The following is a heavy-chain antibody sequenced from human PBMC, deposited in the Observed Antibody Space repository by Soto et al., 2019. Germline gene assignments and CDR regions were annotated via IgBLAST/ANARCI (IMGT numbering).Heavy chain of an antibody. D-gene: IGHD6-19*01. Sequence: SQTLSLTCAISGDSVSSNSAAWNWIRQSPSRGLEWLGRTYYRSKWYNDYAVSVKSRITINPDTSKNQFSLQLNSVTPEDTAVYYCAASIQEQWLAYYYYGMDVWGQGTTVTVYS. V-gene: IGHV6-1*01. CDR2: TYYRSKWYN. CDR3: AASIQEQWLAYYYYGMDV. J-gene: IGHJ6*02. CDR1: GDSVSSNSAA.